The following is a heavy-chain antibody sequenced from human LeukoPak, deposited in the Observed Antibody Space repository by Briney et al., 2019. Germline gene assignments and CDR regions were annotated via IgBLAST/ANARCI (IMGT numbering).Heavy chain of an antibody. CDR3: AKMVREFYTISYYFDY. J-gene: IGHJ4*02. Sequence: GGSLRLSCAVSGFTFSSYAMNWVRQAAGKGLEWGSGISGSGAGTYYADSVKGRFTISRDNSKNTLYLQMNSLRAEDTAVYYCAKMVREFYTISYYFDYWGQGTLVTVSS. CDR1: GFTFSSYA. D-gene: IGHD2-8*01. CDR2: ISGSGAGT. V-gene: IGHV3-23*01.